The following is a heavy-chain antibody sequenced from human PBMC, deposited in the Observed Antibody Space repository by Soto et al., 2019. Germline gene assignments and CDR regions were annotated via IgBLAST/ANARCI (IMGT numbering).Heavy chain of an antibody. CDR1: GASITGSSY. D-gene: IGHD6-25*01. Sequence: PSETLSLTCTVSGASITGSSYWSWIRQPAGKGLEWIGRSSLSGSTNYNPSLKSRVTISVDTSKNQFSLKLSSVTAADTAVYYCARVLYSSENWFDPWGQGTLVTVSS. J-gene: IGHJ5*02. CDR3: ARVLYSSENWFDP. CDR2: SSLSGST. V-gene: IGHV4-4*07.